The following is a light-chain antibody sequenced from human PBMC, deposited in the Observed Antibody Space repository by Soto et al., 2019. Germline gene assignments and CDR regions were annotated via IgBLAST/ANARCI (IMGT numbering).Light chain of an antibody. CDR2: DAS. V-gene: IGKV1-5*01. Sequence: DIQMTQSPSTLTASVGDRVTITCRASQSISGWLAWYQQKPGKDPELLIFDASSLESGVPSRFSGSRSGTEFTLTISSLQPNDFATYYCQQYNSYPWTFGQWTKVEIK. CDR3: QQYNSYPWT. CDR1: QSISGW. J-gene: IGKJ1*01.